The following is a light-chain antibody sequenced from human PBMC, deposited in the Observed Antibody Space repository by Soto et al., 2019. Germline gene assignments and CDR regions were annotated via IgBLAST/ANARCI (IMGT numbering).Light chain of an antibody. CDR3: QQYGSSPWT. CDR2: AAS. J-gene: IGKJ1*01. CDR1: QSVSSY. Sequence: VLTQSPATLSVSPVERATLSCRAGQSVSSYFVWHQQKPGPAPRLLIYAASRRATGIPDRFSGSGSGTDFPLTISRLEPEDFAVYYCQQYGSSPWTFGQGTKVDIK. V-gene: IGKV3-20*01.